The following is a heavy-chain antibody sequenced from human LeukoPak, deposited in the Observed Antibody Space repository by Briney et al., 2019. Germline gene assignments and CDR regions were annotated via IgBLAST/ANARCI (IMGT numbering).Heavy chain of an antibody. CDR3: ARGMPLRYFDWLLPGGDY. CDR2: INHSGST. Sequence: SEALSLTCAVYGGSFSGYYWSWIRQPPGKGLEWIGEINHSGSTNYNPSLKSRVTISVDTSKNQFSLKLSSVTAADTAVYYCARGMPLRYFDWLLPGGDYWGQGTLVTVSS. D-gene: IGHD3-9*01. CDR1: GGSFSGYY. V-gene: IGHV4-34*01. J-gene: IGHJ4*02.